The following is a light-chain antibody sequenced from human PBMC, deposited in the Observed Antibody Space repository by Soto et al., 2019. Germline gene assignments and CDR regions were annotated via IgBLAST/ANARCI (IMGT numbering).Light chain of an antibody. Sequence: EIVLTQSPATLSLSPGERATLSCRASQSVSSYLAWYQQKPGQAPRLLIYDASNRATGIPARFSGSGSGTDFTLTISSLDPEDFAVYYCQQRSKWPPWTFGQGTTVEIK. CDR2: DAS. V-gene: IGKV3-11*01. CDR3: QQRSKWPPWT. J-gene: IGKJ1*01. CDR1: QSVSSY.